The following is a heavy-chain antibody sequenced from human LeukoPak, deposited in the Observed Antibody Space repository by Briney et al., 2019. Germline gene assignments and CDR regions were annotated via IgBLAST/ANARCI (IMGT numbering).Heavy chain of an antibody. D-gene: IGHD4-23*01. V-gene: IGHV1-2*02. CDR2: INPKNGGT. CDR1: GYPFSAHF. CDR3: ARDGYGGNSFDY. J-gene: IGHJ4*02. Sequence: ASVKVSCKASGYPFSAHFLNWVRQAPGQGLEWMGWINPKNGGTNYAQKFQGRVTMTRDTSINTAFMELSRLNSDDTAVYFCARDGYGGNSFDYWGQGTLVTVSS.